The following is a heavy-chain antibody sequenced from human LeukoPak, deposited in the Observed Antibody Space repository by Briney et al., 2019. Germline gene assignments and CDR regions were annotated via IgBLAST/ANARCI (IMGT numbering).Heavy chain of an antibody. J-gene: IGHJ4*02. CDR2: IKHDGNWK. D-gene: IGHD6-25*01. Sequence: GGSLRLSCAASGSTFGNYYMSWVRQAPGKGLEWVANIKHDGNWKFYADSVKGRFTISRDNSKNTLYLQMNNLRAEDTAVYYRARDRSGAGLDYWGQGTLVTVSS. V-gene: IGHV3-7*01. CDR3: ARDRSGAGLDY. CDR1: GSTFGNYY.